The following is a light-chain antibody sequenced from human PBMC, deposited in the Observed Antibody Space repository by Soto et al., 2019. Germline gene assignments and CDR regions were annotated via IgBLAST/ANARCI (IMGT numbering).Light chain of an antibody. V-gene: IGKV3-15*01. CDR3: QQYNTWSLIT. CDR1: QSIGSN. J-gene: IGKJ5*01. Sequence: EIVMTQSPVTLSVSPGDTATLSCRASQSIGSNVGWYQQKPGQAPRLLIYGASTRATGISARFSGSGSGTEFSLTISSLQSEDLAVYYCQQYNTWSLITFGQGTRLEIK. CDR2: GAS.